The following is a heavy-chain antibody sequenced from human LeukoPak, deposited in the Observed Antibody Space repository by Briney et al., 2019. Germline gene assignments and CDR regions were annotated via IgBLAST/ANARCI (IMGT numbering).Heavy chain of an antibody. V-gene: IGHV4-59*12. Sequence: SETLSLTCTVSGGSISSYYWSWIRQPPGKGLEWIGYIYYSGSTNYNPSLKSRVTISVATSKTQFSLTLSSVTAADTAVYYCARVPYYYGSGSYLSPQYYMDVWGKGTTVTVSS. CDR2: IYYSGST. CDR1: GGSISSYY. J-gene: IGHJ6*03. CDR3: ARVPYYYGSGSYLSPQYYMDV. D-gene: IGHD3-10*01.